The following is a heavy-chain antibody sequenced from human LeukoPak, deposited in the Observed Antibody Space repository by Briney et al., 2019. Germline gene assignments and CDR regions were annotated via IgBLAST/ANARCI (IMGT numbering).Heavy chain of an antibody. J-gene: IGHJ4*02. CDR1: GGSISSSSYY. V-gene: IGHV4-39*01. Sequence: PSETLSLTCTVSGGSISSSSYYWGWIRQPPGKGLEWIGSIYYSGSTYYNPSLKSRVTISVDTSKNQFSLKLSSVTAADTAVYYCARHEGTVTTSLGYWGQGTLVTVSS. CDR3: ARHEGTVTTSLGY. D-gene: IGHD4-17*01. CDR2: IYYSGST.